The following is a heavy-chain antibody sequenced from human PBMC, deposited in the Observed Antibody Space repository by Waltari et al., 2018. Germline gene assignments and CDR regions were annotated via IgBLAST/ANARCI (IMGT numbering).Heavy chain of an antibody. CDR1: GDSISNHF. Sequence: QVQVQESGPGLVKPSETVSLTCTVSGDSISNHFWTWIRQPPEKGLEWIGNIHYSGTTNYNPSLKSRVAISLDTSKNHLSLRLDSVTAADTALYFCVGGKLGFCTGSSCHLDLWGRGTLVTVSS. V-gene: IGHV4-59*11. J-gene: IGHJ5*02. CDR2: IHYSGTT. CDR3: VGGKLGFCTGSSCHLDL. D-gene: IGHD2-8*02.